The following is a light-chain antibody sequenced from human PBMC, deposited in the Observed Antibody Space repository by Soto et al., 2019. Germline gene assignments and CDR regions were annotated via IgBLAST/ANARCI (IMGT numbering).Light chain of an antibody. V-gene: IGKV3-15*01. CDR1: HSVSSK. CDR2: GAS. CDR3: QQYNSWLWT. Sequence: EIVMTQSPATLSVSPGEGATLSCRASHSVSSKLAWYQQKPGQAPRLLIYGASTRATGIPARFSGSGSGTEFTLIISSLQSEDSAVYYCQQYNSWLWTFGQGTKVDI. J-gene: IGKJ1*01.